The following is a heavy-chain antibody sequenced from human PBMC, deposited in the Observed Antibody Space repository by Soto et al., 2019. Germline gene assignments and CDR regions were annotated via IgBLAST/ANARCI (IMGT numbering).Heavy chain of an antibody. V-gene: IGHV4-30-4*01. CDR3: ARSQLPAYNWFDP. D-gene: IGHD5-18*01. Sequence: QVQLQESGPGLVKPSQTLSLTCTVSGGSISSGDYYWSWIRQPPGKGLEWIGYIYYSGSTNYNPSLKTRVTITVDTSKNQFSLKLSSVTAADTAVYYCARSQLPAYNWFDPWGQGTLVTVSS. CDR1: GGSISSGDYY. J-gene: IGHJ5*02. CDR2: IYYSGST.